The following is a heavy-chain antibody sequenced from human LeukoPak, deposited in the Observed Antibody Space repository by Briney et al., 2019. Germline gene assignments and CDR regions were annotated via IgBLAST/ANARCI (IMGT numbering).Heavy chain of an antibody. D-gene: IGHD3-16*01. CDR2: IYPGDSDT. V-gene: IGHV5-51*01. CDR3: AIFDFLFGEIDNWFDP. Sequence: GESLKISCKGSGYNFTIYWIGWVGQMPGKGPEWMGIIYPGDSDTRYSPSFQGQVTISADKSISTAYLQWSSLKASDTAMYYCAIFDFLFGEIDNWFDPWGQGTQVPVSS. CDR1: GYNFTIYW. J-gene: IGHJ5*02.